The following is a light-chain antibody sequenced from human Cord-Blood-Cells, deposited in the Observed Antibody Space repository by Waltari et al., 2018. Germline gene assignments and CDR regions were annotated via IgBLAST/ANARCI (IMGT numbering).Light chain of an antibody. V-gene: IGLV2-23*01. J-gene: IGLJ1*01. CDR3: CSYAGSYV. CDR1: TSDVGSYNL. CDR2: EGS. Sequence: QSALTQPASVSGSPGQSITISCPGTTSDVGSYNLVSWYQQHPCKAPKLMIYEGSKRPSGVSNRVSGSKSGNTASLTISGLQAEDEADYYCCSYAGSYVFGTGTKVTVL.